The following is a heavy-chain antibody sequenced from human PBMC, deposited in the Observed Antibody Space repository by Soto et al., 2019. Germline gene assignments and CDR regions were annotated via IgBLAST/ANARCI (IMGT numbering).Heavy chain of an antibody. CDR3: ASPWITMIDY. CDR1: GFTFSSYS. CDR2: ISSSSSTI. V-gene: IGHV3-48*01. J-gene: IGHJ4*02. D-gene: IGHD3-22*01. Sequence: GGSLRLSCAASGFTFSSYSMNLVRQAPGKGLEWVSYISSSSSTIYYADSVKGRFTISRDNAKNSLYLQMNSLRAEDTAVYYCASPWITMIDYWGQGTLVTVSS.